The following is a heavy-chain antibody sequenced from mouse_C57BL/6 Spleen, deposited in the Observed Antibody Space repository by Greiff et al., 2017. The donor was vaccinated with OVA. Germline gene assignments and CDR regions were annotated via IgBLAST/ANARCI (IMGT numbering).Heavy chain of an antibody. Sequence: QVQLKQPGTELVKPGASVKLSCKASGYTFTSYWMHWVKQRPGQGLEWIGNINPSNGGTNYNEKFKSKATLTVDKSSSTAYMQLSSLTSEDSAVYYCARAAYGNYPPYYFDYWGQGTTLTVSS. CDR3: ARAAYGNYPPYYFDY. V-gene: IGHV1-53*01. D-gene: IGHD2-10*02. CDR1: GYTFTSYW. J-gene: IGHJ2*01. CDR2: INPSNGGT.